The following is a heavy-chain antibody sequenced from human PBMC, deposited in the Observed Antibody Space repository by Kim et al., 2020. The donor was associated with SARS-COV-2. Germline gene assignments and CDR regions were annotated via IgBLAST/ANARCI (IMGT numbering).Heavy chain of an antibody. J-gene: IGHJ4*02. D-gene: IGHD3-22*01. Sequence: SETLSLTCAVYGGSFSGYYWSWIRQPPGKGLEWIGEINHSGSTNYNPSLKSRVTISVDTSKNQFSLKLSSVTAADTAVYYCARGPRGGYYPGYWGQGTLVTVSS. V-gene: IGHV4-34*01. CDR3: ARGPRGGYYPGY. CDR1: GGSFSGYY. CDR2: INHSGST.